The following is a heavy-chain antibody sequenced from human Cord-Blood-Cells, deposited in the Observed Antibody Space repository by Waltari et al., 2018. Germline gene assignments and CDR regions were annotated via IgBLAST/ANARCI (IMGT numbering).Heavy chain of an antibody. J-gene: IGHJ6*03. D-gene: IGHD3-10*01. V-gene: IGHV3-48*02. CDR3: ARDTQDRGTGYYYYMDV. CDR1: GFTFSSYS. Sequence: EVQLVESGGGLVQPGGSLRLSCAASGFTFSSYSMNWVRQAPGKGLEWVSYISSSSSTIYYADSVKSRFTISRDNAKNSLYLQMNSLRDEDTAVYYCARDTQDRGTGYYYYMDVWGKGTTVTVSS. CDR2: ISSSSSTI.